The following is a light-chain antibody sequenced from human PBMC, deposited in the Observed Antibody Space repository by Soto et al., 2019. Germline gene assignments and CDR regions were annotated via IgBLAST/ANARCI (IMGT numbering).Light chain of an antibody. CDR2: GNN. V-gene: IGLV1-40*01. J-gene: IGLJ1*01. CDR1: SANIGAAYN. Sequence: QSVQTQPPSVSWAPGHRVTISCTGSSANIGAAYNVDWYQQLPGTAPKLLIYGNNNRPSGVPARFSGSKSGTSASLAIAGLQAEDEGDYYCQSYDSSLSGYVFGTGTKITVL. CDR3: QSYDSSLSGYV.